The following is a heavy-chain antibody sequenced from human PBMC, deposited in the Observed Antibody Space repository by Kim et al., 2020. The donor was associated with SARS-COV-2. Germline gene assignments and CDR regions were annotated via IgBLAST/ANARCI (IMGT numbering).Heavy chain of an antibody. D-gene: IGHD2-15*01. CDR3: ARGGYCSGGSCYSDWYFDL. V-gene: IGHV3-11*05. Sequence: GGSLRLSCAASGFTFSDYYMSWIRQAPGKGLEWVSYISSSSSYTNYADSVKGRFTISRDNAKNSLYLQMNSLRAEDTAVYYCARGGYCSGGSCYSDWYFDLWGRGTLVTVSS. J-gene: IGHJ2*01. CDR2: ISSSSSYT. CDR1: GFTFSDYY.